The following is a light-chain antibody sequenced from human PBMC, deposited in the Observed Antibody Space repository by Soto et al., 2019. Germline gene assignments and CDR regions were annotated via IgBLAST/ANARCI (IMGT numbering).Light chain of an antibody. CDR2: GAS. CDR1: QSVSSN. CDR3: QQYNNWPWYT. Sequence: EIVMTQSPATLSVSPGERATLSCRASQSVSSNLAWYQQKPGQAPRLLIYGASTRATGIPARFSGSGSGTEFTLTISSRQSEDFAVYYCQQYNNWPWYTFGQGTKLDIK. J-gene: IGKJ2*01. V-gene: IGKV3-15*01.